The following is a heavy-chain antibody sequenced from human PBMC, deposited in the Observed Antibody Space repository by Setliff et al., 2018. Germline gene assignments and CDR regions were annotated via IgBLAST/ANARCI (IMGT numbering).Heavy chain of an antibody. J-gene: IGHJ6*02. CDR1: GYIFTSYY. V-gene: IGHV1-46*01. CDR3: ARERAYYYGSGSYYYHPGMDV. CDR2: INPSGGST. D-gene: IGHD3-10*01. Sequence: GASVKVSCEASGYIFTSYYMHWVRQAPGQGLEWMGIINPSGGSTSYAQKFQGRVTMTRDTSTSTVYMKLSSLRSEDTAVYYCARERAYYYGSGSYYYHPGMDVWGQGTTVTVSS.